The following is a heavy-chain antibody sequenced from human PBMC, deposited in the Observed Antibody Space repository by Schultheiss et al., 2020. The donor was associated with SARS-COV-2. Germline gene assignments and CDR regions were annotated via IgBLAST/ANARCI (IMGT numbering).Heavy chain of an antibody. CDR3: AKEGNIVVVPAASDAFDI. CDR1: GFTFSSYA. V-gene: IGHV3-23*01. Sequence: GGSLRLSCPASGFTFSSYAMSWVRQAPGKGLEWASAISGSGGSTYYADSVKGRFTISRDNSKNTLYLQMNSLRAEDTAVYYCAKEGNIVVVPAASDAFDIWGQGTMVTVAS. J-gene: IGHJ3*02. CDR2: ISGSGGST. D-gene: IGHD2-2*01.